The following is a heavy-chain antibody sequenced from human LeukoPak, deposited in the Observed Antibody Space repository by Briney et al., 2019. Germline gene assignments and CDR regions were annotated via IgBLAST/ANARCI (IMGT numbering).Heavy chain of an antibody. D-gene: IGHD1-1*01. CDR2: IYYSGTT. V-gene: IGHV4-39*01. CDR3: TRHPSHTTATGVFDH. J-gene: IGHJ4*02. Sequence: SETLSLTCTVSGGSISSSTYYWGWIRQSPGKGLEWIGSIYYSGTTYYIPSLRSRVTISVDTSNNQFSLELRSVTAADTAVYYCTRHPSHTTATGVFDHWGQGTLVTVSS. CDR1: GGSISSSTYY.